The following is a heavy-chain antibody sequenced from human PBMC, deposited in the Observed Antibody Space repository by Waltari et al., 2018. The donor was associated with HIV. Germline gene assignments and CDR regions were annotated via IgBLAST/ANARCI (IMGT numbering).Heavy chain of an antibody. J-gene: IGHJ4*02. V-gene: IGHV3-33*01. CDR2: IWYAGSKK. D-gene: IGHD6-13*01. CDR1: GFTLSSYG. CDR3: ARKYSSSWGAPFDY. Sequence: QVQLVESGGGVVQPGRSLRLSCATSGFTLSSYGMHWVRQAPGKGLEWVTVIWYAGSKKYYADSGKGRFTISRDNSKNTLYLQMNSLRIEVTAVYYCARKYSSSWGAPFDYWGQGTLVTVSS.